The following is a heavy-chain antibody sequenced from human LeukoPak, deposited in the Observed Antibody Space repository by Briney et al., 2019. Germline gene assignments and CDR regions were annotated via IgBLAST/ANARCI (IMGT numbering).Heavy chain of an antibody. CDR2: IIPIFGTA. Sequence: SVKVSCKASGGTFSSYAISWVRQAPGQGLEWMEGIIPIFGTANYAQKFQGRVTITADESTSTAYMELSSLRSEDTAVYYCARGGTYYYDSSGYYPFYYFDYWGQGTLVTVSS. CDR3: ARGGTYYYDSSGYYPFYYFDY. J-gene: IGHJ4*02. CDR1: GGTFSSYA. V-gene: IGHV1-69*13. D-gene: IGHD3-22*01.